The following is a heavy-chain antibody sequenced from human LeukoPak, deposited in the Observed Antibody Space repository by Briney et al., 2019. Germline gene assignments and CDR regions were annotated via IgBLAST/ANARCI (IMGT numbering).Heavy chain of an antibody. J-gene: IGHJ4*02. V-gene: IGHV4-34*01. CDR1: GGSFSGYY. Sequence: SETLSLTCAVYGGSFSGYYWSWIRQPPGKGLEWIGEINHSGSTNYNPSLKSRVTISVDTSKNQFSLKLSSVTAADTAVYYCARHAGPVGATDYFDYWGQGTLVTVSS. CDR3: ARHAGPVGATDYFDY. D-gene: IGHD1-26*01. CDR2: INHSGST.